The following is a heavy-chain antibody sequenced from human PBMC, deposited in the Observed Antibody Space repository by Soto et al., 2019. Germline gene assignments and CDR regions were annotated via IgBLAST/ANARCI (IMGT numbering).Heavy chain of an antibody. Sequence: PGGSLRLSCAASGFTFSSYAMSWVRQAPGKGLEWVSAISGSGGSTYYADSVKGRFTISRDNSKNTLYLQMNSLRAEDTAAYYCAKDRITMVRGVIMEYNWFDPWGQGTLVTVSS. D-gene: IGHD3-10*01. CDR3: AKDRITMVRGVIMEYNWFDP. J-gene: IGHJ5*02. V-gene: IGHV3-23*01. CDR1: GFTFSSYA. CDR2: ISGSGGST.